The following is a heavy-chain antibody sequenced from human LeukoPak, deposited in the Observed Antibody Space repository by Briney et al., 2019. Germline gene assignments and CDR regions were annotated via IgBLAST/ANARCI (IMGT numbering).Heavy chain of an antibody. Sequence: PGGSLRLSCAASGFTFSSYSMNWVRQAPGKGLEWVSYISSSTSTIYYADSVKGRFTISRDNAKNSLYLQMNSLTAEDTAVYYCARAYSERYGLGYYYMDVWGKGTTVTISS. CDR2: ISSSTSTI. CDR3: ARAYSERYGLGYYYMDV. J-gene: IGHJ6*03. V-gene: IGHV3-48*01. CDR1: GFTFSSYS. D-gene: IGHD1-26*01.